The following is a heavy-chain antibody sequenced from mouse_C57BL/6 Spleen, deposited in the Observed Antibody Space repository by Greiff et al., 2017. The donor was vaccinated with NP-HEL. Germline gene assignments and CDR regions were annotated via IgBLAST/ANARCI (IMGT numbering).Heavy chain of an antibody. Sequence: EVKLMESEGGLVQPGSSMKLSCTASGFTFSDYYMAWVRQVPEKGLEWVANINYDGSSTYYLDSLKSRFIISRDNAKNILYLQMSSLKSEDTATYYCAREDAPYWYFDVWGTGTTVTVSS. CDR1: GFTFSDYY. CDR3: AREDAPYWYFDV. J-gene: IGHJ1*03. V-gene: IGHV5-16*01. CDR2: INYDGSST.